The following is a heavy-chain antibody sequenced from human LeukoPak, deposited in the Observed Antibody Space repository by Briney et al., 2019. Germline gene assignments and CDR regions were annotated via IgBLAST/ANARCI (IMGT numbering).Heavy chain of an antibody. CDR3: TRQVIGGYDY. CDR1: GFTFSGST. J-gene: IGHJ4*02. Sequence: PGGSLKLSCAASGFTFSGSTMHWVRQASGKGLEWVGRIRSKANSYATAYAASVKGRFTISRDDSKNTAYLQMNSLKTEDTAVYYCTRQVIGGYDYWGQGTLVTVSS. D-gene: IGHD3-22*01. CDR2: IRSKANSYAT. V-gene: IGHV3-73*01.